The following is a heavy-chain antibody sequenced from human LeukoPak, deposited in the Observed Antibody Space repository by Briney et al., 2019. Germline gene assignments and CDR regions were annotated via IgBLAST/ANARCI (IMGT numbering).Heavy chain of an antibody. D-gene: IGHD4-17*01. Sequence: SQTLSPTCTISGGSISSSDPYWGWIRQPPGKGLEWIGCLSYTGNSYYNPSIRSRVTISADASKNHFSLTLRSVTAADTATYFCAKGRTGNSEAYFAPWGRGKLVTVSS. CDR3: AKGRTGNSEAYFAP. J-gene: IGHJ5*02. CDR2: LSYTGNS. CDR1: GGSISSSDPY. V-gene: IGHV4-39*02.